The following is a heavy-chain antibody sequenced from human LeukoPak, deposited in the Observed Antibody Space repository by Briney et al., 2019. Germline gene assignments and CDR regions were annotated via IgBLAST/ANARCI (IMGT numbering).Heavy chain of an antibody. J-gene: IGHJ6*03. D-gene: IGHD1-26*01. Sequence: GGSLRLSCAASGFTFSSYAMHWVRQAPGKGLEWVSSISHNGGSTLYADSMKGRFTISRDNSKNSLYLDVSSLRAEDTAVYYCAGYGGSYPYYMDVWGKGTTVTISS. CDR1: GFTFSSYA. CDR2: ISHNGGST. V-gene: IGHV3-23*01. CDR3: AGYGGSYPYYMDV.